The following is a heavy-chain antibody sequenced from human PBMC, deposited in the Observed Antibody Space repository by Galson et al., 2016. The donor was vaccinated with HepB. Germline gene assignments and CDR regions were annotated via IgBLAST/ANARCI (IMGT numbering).Heavy chain of an antibody. CDR1: GFSLRTRGVG. J-gene: IGHJ4*02. Sequence: PALVKPTQTLTLTCTFSGFSLRTRGVGVAWIRQPPGKALEWLAVIFWNDDKRYSPSLKSRLTITKDTSKNQVVLTVGNMDPVDTATYYCAHMAYYDLLTGSPLYYFDYWGQGTLVTVSS. D-gene: IGHD3-9*01. V-gene: IGHV2-5*01. CDR3: AHMAYYDLLTGSPLYYFDY. CDR2: IFWNDDK.